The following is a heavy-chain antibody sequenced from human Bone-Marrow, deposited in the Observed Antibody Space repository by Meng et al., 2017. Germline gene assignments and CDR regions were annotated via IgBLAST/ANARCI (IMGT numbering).Heavy chain of an antibody. J-gene: IGHJ4*02. V-gene: IGHV3-15*01. D-gene: IGHD6-13*01. CDR3: ATGAAAADH. Sequence: EGQLVESGGGLVQPGGSLRLSCVASGLSFTDAWMSWVRQAPGKGLEWVGRIKRNSDGGTIDYAAPVKGRFTISRDDSKNTLYLQMDSLITEDTAVYFCATGAAAADHWGQGTLVTVSS. CDR1: GLSFTDAW. CDR2: IKRNSDGGTI.